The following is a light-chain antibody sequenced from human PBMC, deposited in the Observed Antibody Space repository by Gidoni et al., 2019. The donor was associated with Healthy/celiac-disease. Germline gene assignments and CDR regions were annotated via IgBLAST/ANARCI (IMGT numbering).Light chain of an antibody. J-gene: IGKJ4*01. CDR3: QQRSNWPLT. Sequence: EIVLTQSPATLSLSPGERATLSCRASQSVSSYLAWYQQKPGQAPRLLIYDASNRATGIPARFSGNWSGTDFTLTISSLGPEDFAGYYCQQRSNWPLTFGGGTKVEIK. V-gene: IGKV3-11*01. CDR2: DAS. CDR1: QSVSSY.